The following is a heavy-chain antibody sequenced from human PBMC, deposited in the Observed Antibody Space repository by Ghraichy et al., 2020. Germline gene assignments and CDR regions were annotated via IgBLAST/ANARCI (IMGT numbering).Heavy chain of an antibody. V-gene: IGHV4-4*02. CDR2: VYHSGST. J-gene: IGHJ4*02. Sequence: ESLNISCSVSGGSILSNNWWAWVRQSPGKGLEWIGEVYHSGSTNYNPSLKSRVTVSRDNSKNQFSLRLTSVTASDTAVYYCAREIDQLRYLDSWGPGTLVIVSS. D-gene: IGHD1-1*01. CDR1: GGSILSNNW. CDR3: AREIDQLRYLDS.